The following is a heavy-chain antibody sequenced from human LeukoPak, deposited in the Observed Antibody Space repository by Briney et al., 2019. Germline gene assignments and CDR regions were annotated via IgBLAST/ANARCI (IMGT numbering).Heavy chain of an antibody. CDR3: ARGRITMVRGVIITVDHLDY. V-gene: IGHV1-18*01. D-gene: IGHD3-10*01. CDR2: ISAYNGNT. CDR1: GYTFTSYG. Sequence: GASVKVSCKASGYTFTSYGISWVRQAPGQGLEWTGWISAYNGNTNYAQKLQGRVTMTTDTSTSTAYMELRSLRSDDTAVYYCARGRITMVRGVIITVDHLDYWGQGTLVTVSS. J-gene: IGHJ4*02.